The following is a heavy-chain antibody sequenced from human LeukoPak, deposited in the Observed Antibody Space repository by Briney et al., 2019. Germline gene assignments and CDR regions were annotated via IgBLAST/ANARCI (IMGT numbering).Heavy chain of an antibody. CDR3: ARDAPCSTSCYRRYYYYMDV. V-gene: IGHV4-4*07. CDR1: GGSISSYY. Sequence: SETLSLTCTVSGGSISSYYWSWIQQPAGKGLEWIGRIYTSGSTNYNPSLKSRVTMTVDTSKNQFSLKLSSVTAADTAVYYCARDAPCSTSCYRRYYYYMDVWGKGTTVTVSS. CDR2: IYTSGST. J-gene: IGHJ6*03. D-gene: IGHD2-2*02.